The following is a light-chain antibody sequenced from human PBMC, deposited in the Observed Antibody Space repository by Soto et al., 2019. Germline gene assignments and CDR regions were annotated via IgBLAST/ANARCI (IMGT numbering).Light chain of an antibody. Sequence: QSALTQFSSVSGSPGQSITISCTGTSSDVGNYNYVSWYQQHPGEVPKLIIFNVNNRPSGVSNRFSGSKSGNTASLTISGLQAEDEADYYCSSFTSSTTYVFGTGTKVTVL. CDR3: SSFTSSTTYV. CDR2: NVN. CDR1: SSDVGNYNY. V-gene: IGLV2-14*01. J-gene: IGLJ1*01.